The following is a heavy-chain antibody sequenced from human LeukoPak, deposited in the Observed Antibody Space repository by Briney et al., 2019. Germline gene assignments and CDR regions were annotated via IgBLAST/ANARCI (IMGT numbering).Heavy chain of an antibody. J-gene: IGHJ4*02. CDR1: GGTFSSYA. Sequence: GASVKVSCKASGGTFSSYAISWVRQAPGQGLEWMGRIIPILGIANYAQKFLGRVTITADKSTSTAYMELSSLRSEDTAVYYCATDADSGSYPFDYWGQGTLVTVSS. CDR2: IIPILGIA. V-gene: IGHV1-69*04. CDR3: ATDADSGSYPFDY. D-gene: IGHD1-26*01.